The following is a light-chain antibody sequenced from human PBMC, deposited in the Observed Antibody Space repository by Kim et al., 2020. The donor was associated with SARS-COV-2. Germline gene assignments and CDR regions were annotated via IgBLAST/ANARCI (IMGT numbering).Light chain of an antibody. CDR3: QNYNSAPLT. CDR1: QGISNY. Sequence: ASVGDRVTITGRASQGISNYLVWYQQKPGNVPKLLIYAASTLQSGVPSRFSGSGSGTDFTLTISSLQPEDVATYYCQNYNSAPLTFGGGTKVDIK. J-gene: IGKJ4*01. V-gene: IGKV1-27*01. CDR2: AAS.